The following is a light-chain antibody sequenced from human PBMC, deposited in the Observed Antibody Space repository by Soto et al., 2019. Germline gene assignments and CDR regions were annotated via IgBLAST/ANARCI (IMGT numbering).Light chain of an antibody. Sequence: EIVLTQSPGTLSLSPGERATLSCRASQSVSSSYLAWYQQKPGQAPRLLIYGASSRATGIPDRFSGSGSGTDFTLTISRLEPEDFAVYYCQQYGSSPPTFGQGSKLDIK. CDR3: QQYGSSPPT. J-gene: IGKJ2*01. CDR1: QSVSSSY. V-gene: IGKV3-20*01. CDR2: GAS.